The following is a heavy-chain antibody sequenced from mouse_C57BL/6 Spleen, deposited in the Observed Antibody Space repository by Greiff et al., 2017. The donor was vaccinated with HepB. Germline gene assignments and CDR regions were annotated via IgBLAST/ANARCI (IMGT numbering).Heavy chain of an antibody. Sequence: QVHVKQPGAELVKPGASVKLSCKASGYTFTSYWMHWVKQRPGQGLEWIGMIHPNSGSTNYNEKFKSKATLTVDKSSSTAYMQLSSLTSEDSAVYYCARGDPMVTPFAYWGQGTLVTVSA. D-gene: IGHD2-2*01. CDR1: GYTFTSYW. V-gene: IGHV1-64*01. CDR3: ARGDPMVTPFAY. J-gene: IGHJ3*01. CDR2: IHPNSGST.